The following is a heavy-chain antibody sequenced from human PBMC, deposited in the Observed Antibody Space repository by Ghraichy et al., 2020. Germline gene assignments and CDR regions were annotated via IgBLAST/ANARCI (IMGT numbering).Heavy chain of an antibody. D-gene: IGHD3-10*01. CDR3: AKTGLRGSGTYYRDLDY. V-gene: IGHV3-23*01. CDR2: MRGSGGTT. J-gene: IGHJ4*02. Sequence: RGGRQAPGRGLEWVSGMRGSGGTTFYADSVKGRFTISRDNAKNTLYLQMNSLRAEDTALYYCAKTGLRGSGTYYRDLDYWGQGTLVTVSA.